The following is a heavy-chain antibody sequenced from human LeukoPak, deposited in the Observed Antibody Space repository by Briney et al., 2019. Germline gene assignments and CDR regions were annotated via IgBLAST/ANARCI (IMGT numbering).Heavy chain of an antibody. D-gene: IGHD3-22*01. V-gene: IGHV3-21*01. CDR3: ARGGNYFDSSGYYYYPLDY. CDR1: GFSFRSYA. Sequence: GGSLRLSCAASGFSFRSYAMNWVRQAPGKGLEWVSSISRSSSNIYYADSLNGRFTISRDDAKNSLCLQMNSLRAEDTAVYYCARGGNYFDSSGYYYYPLDYWGQGTLVTVSS. J-gene: IGHJ4*02. CDR2: ISRSSSNI.